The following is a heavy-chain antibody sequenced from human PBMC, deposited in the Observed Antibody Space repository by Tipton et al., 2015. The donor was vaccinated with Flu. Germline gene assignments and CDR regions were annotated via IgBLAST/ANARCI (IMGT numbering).Heavy chain of an antibody. V-gene: IGHV1-46*01. CDR2: INPSNLNT. Sequence: QLVQSGPEVRKPGASVKVSCRPSGYTFANYFIHWVRQAPGQGLEWMGVINPSNLNTDYAQRFQGRVTVTSDTATNTVYMDLSSLRSEDTAVYYCARDYGWRRYSFYYY. D-gene: IGHD3-16*01. CDR3: ARDYGWRRYSFYYY. CDR1: GYTFANYF. J-gene: IGHJ6*01.